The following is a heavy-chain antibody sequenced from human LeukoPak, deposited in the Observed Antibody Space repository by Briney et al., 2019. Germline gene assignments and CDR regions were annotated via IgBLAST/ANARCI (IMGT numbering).Heavy chain of an antibody. CDR2: IGTAGDT. J-gene: IGHJ4*01. CDR1: GFTSSTYD. D-gene: IGHD1-7*01. V-gene: IGHV3-13*01. CDR3: ARGPVVGITGTKGYFDY. Sequence: GGSLRLSCAASGFTSSTYDIHWVRQARGKGLEWVSSIGTAGDTYYAGSVRGRFTISRENVKNAFYLQMNSLRPGGTAVYYCARGPVVGITGTKGYFDYWGHGTLVTVSP.